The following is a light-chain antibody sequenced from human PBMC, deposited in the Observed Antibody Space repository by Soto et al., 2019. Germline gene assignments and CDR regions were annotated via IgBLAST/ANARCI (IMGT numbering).Light chain of an antibody. CDR2: KVS. V-gene: IGKV2-30*01. Sequence: DVVMTQSPLSLPVTLGQPASISCRSSQSLVYSDGNTYLSWFQQRPGQSPRRLIYKVSNRDSGVPDRFSGSGSGTDFTLKISRVEAEDVGVYYCMQNTHWPFTFGRGTKVDIK. CDR3: MQNTHWPFT. J-gene: IGKJ3*01. CDR1: QSLVYSDGNTY.